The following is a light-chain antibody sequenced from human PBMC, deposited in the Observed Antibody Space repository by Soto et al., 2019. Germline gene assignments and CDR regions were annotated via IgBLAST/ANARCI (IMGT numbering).Light chain of an antibody. V-gene: IGLV2-14*03. Sequence: QSALTQPASVSGSPGQSITISCTGTSSDVGGYNYVSWYQHHPGKVPKLIIYDVGNRPSGVSDRFSGSKSGNTASLTISGLQAEDEADYYCNSYTYFSTVVFGGGTKVTVL. CDR1: SSDVGGYNY. J-gene: IGLJ2*01. CDR2: DVG. CDR3: NSYTYFSTVV.